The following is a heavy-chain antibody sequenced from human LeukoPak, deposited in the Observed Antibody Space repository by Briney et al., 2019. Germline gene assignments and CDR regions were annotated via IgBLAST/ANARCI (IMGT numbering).Heavy chain of an antibody. CDR2: IIPIFGTA. J-gene: IGHJ4*02. Sequence: ASVKVSCKASGGTFSSYAISWVRQAPGQGLEWMGGIIPIFGTANYAQKFQGRVTITADESTSTACMELSSLRSEDTAVYYCARDRGYSYGPSFDFDYWGQGTLVTVSS. D-gene: IGHD5-18*01. CDR3: ARDRGYSYGPSFDFDY. V-gene: IGHV1-69*13. CDR1: GGTFSSYA.